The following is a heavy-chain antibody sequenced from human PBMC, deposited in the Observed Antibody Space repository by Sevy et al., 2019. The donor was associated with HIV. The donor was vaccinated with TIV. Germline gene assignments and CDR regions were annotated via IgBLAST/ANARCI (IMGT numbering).Heavy chain of an antibody. D-gene: IGHD3-3*01. V-gene: IGHV3-21*01. Sequence: GGSLRLSCAASGFTFSSYSMNWVRQAPGKGLEWVSSISSSSSDIYYADSVKGRFTISRDNAKNSLYLQMNSLRAEDTAVYYCARGVRDFWSGYPDYWGQGTLVTVSS. CDR2: ISSSSSDI. CDR3: ARGVRDFWSGYPDY. CDR1: GFTFSSYS. J-gene: IGHJ4*02.